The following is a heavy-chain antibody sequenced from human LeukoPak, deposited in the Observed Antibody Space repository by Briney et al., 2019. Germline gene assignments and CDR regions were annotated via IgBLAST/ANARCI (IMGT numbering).Heavy chain of an antibody. CDR3: ARHYGSGKWYFDF. J-gene: IGHJ4*02. V-gene: IGHV4-39*01. CDR1: GGSVSSRSYW. D-gene: IGHD3-10*01. Sequence: SETLSLTCTVSGGSVSSRSYWWVWIRQPPGKGLEWIGRIDYSGGTSFNPSLESRVTKSVDTSKKQFSLKLASVTAADTAVYYCARHYGSGKWYFDFWGPGTLVTVSS. CDR2: IDYSGGT.